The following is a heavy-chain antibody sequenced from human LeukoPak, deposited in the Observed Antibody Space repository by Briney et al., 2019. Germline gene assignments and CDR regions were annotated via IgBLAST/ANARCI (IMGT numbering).Heavy chain of an antibody. J-gene: IGHJ5*02. Sequence: PSETLSLTCTVSGSSIRTYTHWGWIRQPPGKGLEWIGSIHHTGKTYYNPSLESRVTISVDTSENQFSLKLSSVSAADTAFYFCLNSGSNYEAVSWGQGTLVTVSS. D-gene: IGHD5-18*01. V-gene: IGHV4-38-2*02. CDR2: IHHTGKT. CDR3: LNSGSNYEAVS. CDR1: GSSIRTYTH.